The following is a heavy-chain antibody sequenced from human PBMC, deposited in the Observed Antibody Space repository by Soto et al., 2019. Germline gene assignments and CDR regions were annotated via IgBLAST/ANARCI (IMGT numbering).Heavy chain of an antibody. CDR2: INSDGSST. D-gene: IGHD4-17*01. J-gene: IGHJ4*02. CDR3: ARGDTVGRSNFDY. CDR1: GFTFCSFW. V-gene: IGHV3-74*01. Sequence: GGSLRLSCAASGFTFCSFWMHWVRQTPGKGLVWVSRINSDGSSTSYADSVKGRFTISRDNAKNTLYLQMNSLRAEDTAVYYCARGDTVGRSNFDYWGQGTLVTVSS.